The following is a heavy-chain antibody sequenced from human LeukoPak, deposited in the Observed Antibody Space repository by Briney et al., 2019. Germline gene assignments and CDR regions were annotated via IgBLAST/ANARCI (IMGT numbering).Heavy chain of an antibody. V-gene: IGHV4-59*01. J-gene: IGHJ6*03. CDR1: GGSISSYY. Sequence: SETLSLTCTVSGGSISSYYWSWIRQPPGKGLEWIGYIYYSGSTNYNPSLTSRVTISVDTSKNQFSLKLSSVTAADTAVYYCARDPGGYDFWSGYYYMDVWGKGTTVTISS. CDR2: IYYSGST. CDR3: ARDPGGYDFWSGYYYMDV. D-gene: IGHD3-3*01.